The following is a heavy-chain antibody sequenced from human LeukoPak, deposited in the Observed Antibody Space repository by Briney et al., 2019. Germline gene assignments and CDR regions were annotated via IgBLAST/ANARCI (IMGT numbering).Heavy chain of an antibody. CDR1: GGSISSSSYY. J-gene: IGHJ4*02. V-gene: IGHV4-39*01. CDR2: IYYSGST. CDR3: AGYYYDSSGYRTLDY. D-gene: IGHD3-22*01. Sequence: PSETLSLTCTVSGGSISSSSYYWGWIRQPPGKGLEWIGSIYYSGSTYYNPSLKSRVTISVDTSKNQFSLKLSSVTAAGTAVCYCAGYYYDSSGYRTLDYWGQGTLVTVSS.